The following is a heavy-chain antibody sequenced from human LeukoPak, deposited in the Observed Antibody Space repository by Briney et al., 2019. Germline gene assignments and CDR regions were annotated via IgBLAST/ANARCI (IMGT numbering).Heavy chain of an antibody. CDR1: GRSIDNYY. D-gene: IGHD3-3*01. CDR3: ARHDFWSGFDY. CDR2: IFYNGRT. V-gene: IGHV4-59*08. Sequence: SETLSLTCTVSGRSIDNYYWGWLRQSPGKGLEYLAYIFYNGRTNYNLSLKSRVTISVDTSKNQFSLKVNYVTAADTAVYYCARHDFWSGFDYWGQGALVTVSS. J-gene: IGHJ4*02.